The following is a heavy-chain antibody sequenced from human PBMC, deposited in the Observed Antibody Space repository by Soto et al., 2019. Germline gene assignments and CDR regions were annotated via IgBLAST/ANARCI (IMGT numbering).Heavy chain of an antibody. V-gene: IGHV3-33*01. CDR3: ARDMISDAFDI. J-gene: IGHJ3*02. CDR1: GFTFSSYG. Sequence: QVQLVESGGGVVQPGRSLRLSCAASGFTFSSYGMHWVRQAPGKGLEWVAVIWYDGSNKYYADSVKGRFTISRDTSKNTRYLQMNSLRAEDTAVYYCARDMISDAFDIWGQGTMVTVSS. CDR2: IWYDGSNK. D-gene: IGHD3-16*01.